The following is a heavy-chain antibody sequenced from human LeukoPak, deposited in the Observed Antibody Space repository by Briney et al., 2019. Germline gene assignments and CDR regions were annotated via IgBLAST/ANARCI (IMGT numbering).Heavy chain of an antibody. CDR3: VSDSSGSLY. V-gene: IGHV3-72*01. Sequence: PGGSLRLSCAASGFTFNDHYMGWVRQAPGKGLEWLGRIKTKAQSYTTEYAASVKGRFTLSREDSKNSLFLQMNGLKTEDTAMYYCVSDSSGSLYWGQGTLVTVSS. D-gene: IGHD6-19*01. CDR1: GFTFNDHY. J-gene: IGHJ4*02. CDR2: IKTKAQSYTT.